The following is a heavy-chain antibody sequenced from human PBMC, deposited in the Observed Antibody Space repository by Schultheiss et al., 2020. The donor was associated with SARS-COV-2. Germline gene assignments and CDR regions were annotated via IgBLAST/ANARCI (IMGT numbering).Heavy chain of an antibody. V-gene: IGHV3-30-3*01. Sequence: GGSLRLSCAASGFTFSSYAMHWVRQAPGKGLEWVAVISYDGSNKYYADSVKGRFTISRDNSKNTLYLQMNSLRAEDTAVYYCARDYYDTSGGGWFDPWGQGTLVTVSS. CDR3: ARDYYDTSGGGWFDP. D-gene: IGHD3-22*01. CDR1: GFTFSSYA. J-gene: IGHJ5*02. CDR2: ISYDGSNK.